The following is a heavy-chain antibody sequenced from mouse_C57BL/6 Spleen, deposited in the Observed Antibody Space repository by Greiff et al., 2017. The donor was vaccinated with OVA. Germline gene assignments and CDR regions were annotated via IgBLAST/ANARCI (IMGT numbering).Heavy chain of an antibody. V-gene: IGHV5-17*01. CDR1: GFTFSDYG. J-gene: IGHJ3*01. D-gene: IGHD4-1*01. CDR2: ISSGSSTI. Sequence: EVQLVESGGGLVKPGGSLKLSCAASGFTFSDYGMHWVRQAPEKGLEWVAYISSGSSTIYYADTVKGRFTISRDNAKNTLFLQMTSLRSEDTAMYYCARALLTAWFAYWGQGTLVTVSA. CDR3: ARALLTAWFAY.